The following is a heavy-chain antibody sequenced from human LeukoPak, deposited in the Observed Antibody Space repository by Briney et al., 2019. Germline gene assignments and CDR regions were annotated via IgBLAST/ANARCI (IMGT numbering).Heavy chain of an antibody. J-gene: IGHJ5*02. D-gene: IGHD1-26*01. V-gene: IGHV1-2*02. Sequence: ASVKVSCKASGYTFTGYYMHWVRQAPGQGLEWMGWINPNSGGTNYAQKFQGRVTMTRDTPISTAYMELSRLRSDDTAVYYCARDITEWELRSFWFDPWGQGTLVTVSS. CDR2: INPNSGGT. CDR3: ARDITEWELRSFWFDP. CDR1: GYTFTGYY.